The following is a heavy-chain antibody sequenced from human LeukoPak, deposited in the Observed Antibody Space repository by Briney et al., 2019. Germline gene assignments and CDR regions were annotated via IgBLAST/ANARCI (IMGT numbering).Heavy chain of an antibody. CDR1: GDSISSSSYC. Sequence: PSETLSLTCTVSGDSISSSSYCWGWIRQPPGKGLEWIGSIYYSGSTYYNPSLKSRVTISVDTSKNQFSLKLSSVTAADTAVYYCARDSYDIVVVPAAPDPDAFDIWGQGTMVTVSS. CDR3: ARDSYDIVVVPAAPDPDAFDI. CDR2: IYYSGST. D-gene: IGHD2-2*01. J-gene: IGHJ3*02. V-gene: IGHV4-39*02.